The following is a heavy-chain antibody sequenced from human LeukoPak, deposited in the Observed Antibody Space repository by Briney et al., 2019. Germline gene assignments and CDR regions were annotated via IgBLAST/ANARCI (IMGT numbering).Heavy chain of an antibody. CDR1: GGSIGTYY. CDR3: ARHIGGGIEDMDV. Sequence: PSETLSLTCTASGGSIGTYYWSWVRQSPGTGLEWIGYIYLTGTRYNPYLQSRATIPLHRPRNQFFLKITSVTAADTAVYYCARHIGGGIEDMDVWGRGAKVTVSS. J-gene: IGHJ6*03. CDR2: IYLTGT. D-gene: IGHD3-16*02. V-gene: IGHV4-59*08.